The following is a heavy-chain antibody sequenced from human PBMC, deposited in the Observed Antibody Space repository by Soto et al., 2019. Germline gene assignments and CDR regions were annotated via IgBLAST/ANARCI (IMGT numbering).Heavy chain of an antibody. CDR2: IIPIFGTA. CDR1: GGTFSSYA. V-gene: IGHV1-69*13. Sequence: SVKVSCKASGGTFSSYAISWVRQAPGQGLEWMGGIIPIFGTANYAQKFQGRVTITADESTSTAYMELSSLRSEDTAVYYCARGRLGYCSSTSCYRLSNWFDPWGQGTLVTVSS. J-gene: IGHJ5*02. D-gene: IGHD2-2*01. CDR3: ARGRLGYCSSTSCYRLSNWFDP.